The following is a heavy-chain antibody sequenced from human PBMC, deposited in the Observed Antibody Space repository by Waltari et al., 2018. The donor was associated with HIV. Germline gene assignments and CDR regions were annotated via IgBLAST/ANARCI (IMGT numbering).Heavy chain of an antibody. Sequence: QLQLQSSGPGLVKPSATLSLTCTLSGGPTRSRSSYWGWIRQPPGKGREWIGSIYYSGSTYYNPSLKSRVTISVDTSKNQFSLKLSSVTAADTAVYYCARERYCSGGSCPFDYWGQGTLVTVSS. CDR1: GGPTRSRSSY. D-gene: IGHD2-15*01. J-gene: IGHJ4*02. CDR2: IYYSGST. CDR3: ARERYCSGGSCPFDY. V-gene: IGHV4-39*07.